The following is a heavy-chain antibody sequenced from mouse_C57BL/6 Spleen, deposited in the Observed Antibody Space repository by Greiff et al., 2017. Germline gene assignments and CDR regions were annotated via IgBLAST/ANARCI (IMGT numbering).Heavy chain of an antibody. J-gene: IGHJ1*03. D-gene: IGHD1-1*01. V-gene: IGHV5-17*01. Sequence: EVMLVESGGGLVKPGGSLKLSCAASGFTFSDYGMHWVRQAPEKGLEWVAYISSGSSTIYYADTVQGRFTISRDNAKNTLFLQMTSLRSEDTAMYYCASYGSSYGWYVDVWGTGTTVTVSS. CDR2: ISSGSSTI. CDR1: GFTFSDYG. CDR3: ASYGSSYGWYVDV.